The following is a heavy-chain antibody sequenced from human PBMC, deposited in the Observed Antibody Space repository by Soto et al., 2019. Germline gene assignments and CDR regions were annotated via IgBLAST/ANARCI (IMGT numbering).Heavy chain of an antibody. CDR2: IYHSGSS. Sequence: QVQLQESGPGLVKASGTLSLTCAVSGGIISSNNGWGWVRRPPGKGLEWMGEIYHSGSSNYNPSLKSRVIISVDKSKDHFSLNLSSVTAADTAVYYCARGFQLPNPGGYYFYALDVWGQGTTVTVSS. V-gene: IGHV4-4*02. D-gene: IGHD2-2*01. J-gene: IGHJ6*02. CDR1: GGIISSNNG. CDR3: ARGFQLPNPGGYYFYALDV.